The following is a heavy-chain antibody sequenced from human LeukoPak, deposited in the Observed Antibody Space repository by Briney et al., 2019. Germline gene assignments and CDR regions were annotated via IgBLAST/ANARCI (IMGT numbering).Heavy chain of an antibody. D-gene: IGHD6-13*01. CDR2: IIPIFGTA. Sequence: ASVKVSCKASGGTFSSYAISWVRQAPGQGLEWMGGIIPIFGTANYAQKFQGRVTITADESTSTAYMELSSLRSEDTAVYYCARLAAPQSSNFDYWGQGTLVTVSS. J-gene: IGHJ4*02. V-gene: IGHV1-69*01. CDR1: GGTFSSYA. CDR3: ARLAAPQSSNFDY.